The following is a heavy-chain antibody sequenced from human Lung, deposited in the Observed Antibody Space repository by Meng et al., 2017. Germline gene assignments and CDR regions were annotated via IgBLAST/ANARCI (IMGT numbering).Heavy chain of an antibody. Sequence: QVEVVESGGGVVQPGGSLRLSCAASGFTFNTYAMHWVRQAPGKGLEWVSLMSFDGAQIYYSDSVRGRFTISRDNSKNTLYLQMNSLRAEDTAVYYCARDKPPNDVWGRGTLVTVSS. V-gene: IGHV3-30*01. J-gene: IGHJ2*01. CDR1: GFTFNTYA. CDR3: ARDKPPNDV. CDR2: MSFDGAQI.